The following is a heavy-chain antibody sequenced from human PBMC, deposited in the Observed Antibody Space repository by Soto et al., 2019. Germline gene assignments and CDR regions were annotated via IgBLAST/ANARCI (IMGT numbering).Heavy chain of an antibody. CDR2: IYYRGNT. J-gene: IGHJ4*01. CDR1: HGSVSSDPFY. V-gene: IGHV4-31*03. CDR3: ARSGYGRSDFDH. D-gene: IGHD6-13*01. Sequence: SETLSLTCTVSHGSVSSDPFYWTRIRQHPGKGLEWIGCIYYRGNTYYRPSLKSRVSISIDTSQNQFSLRLNSVTAADTPVYYCARSGYGRSDFDHWGQGTLVTVSS.